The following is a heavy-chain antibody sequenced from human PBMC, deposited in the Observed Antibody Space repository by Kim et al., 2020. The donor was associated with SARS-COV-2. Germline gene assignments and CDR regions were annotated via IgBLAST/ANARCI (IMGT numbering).Heavy chain of an antibody. J-gene: IGHJ4*02. CDR2: IRDKPRGSTT. CDR1: GFTLSDHY. D-gene: IGHD3-16*01. V-gene: IGHV3-72*01. CDR3: AWGRRGADPELGY. Sequence: GGSLRLSCAASGFTLSDHYMDWVRQAPRKGLEWVARIRDKPRGSTTEYAASVKDRFTITRDDSKNSVYLQMNSLDTDDTAIYYCAWGRRGADPELGYWGRGTLVTVSS.